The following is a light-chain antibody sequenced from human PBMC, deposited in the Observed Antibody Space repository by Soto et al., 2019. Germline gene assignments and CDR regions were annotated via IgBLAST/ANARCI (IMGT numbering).Light chain of an antibody. CDR1: SSDVGGYNY. CDR3: SSFAGSNNLVV. CDR2: EVS. J-gene: IGLJ2*01. V-gene: IGLV2-8*01. Sequence: QSALTQPPSASGSPGQSVTISCTGTSSDVGGYNYVSWYQQHPGKAPKLMIYEVSKRPSGVPDRFSASKSDDTASLTVSGLQAEDEADYYCSSFAGSNNLVVFGGGTKVTVL.